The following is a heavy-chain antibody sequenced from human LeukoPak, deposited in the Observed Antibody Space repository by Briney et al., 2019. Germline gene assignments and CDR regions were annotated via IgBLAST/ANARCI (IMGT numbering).Heavy chain of an antibody. CDR2: IYYSGSP. CDR3: ARSIVVAGFVSDYYYYGMDV. D-gene: IGHD6-19*01. J-gene: IGHJ6*02. Sequence: SETLSLTCTVSGGSINSYYWSWIRQPPGKGLEWVGYIYYSGSPTYNPSLKSRVAISIHTSKKHFSLKLSSATAADTAVYYRARSIVVAGFVSDYYYYGMDVWGQGTTVTVSS. V-gene: IGHV4-59*08. CDR1: GGSINSYY.